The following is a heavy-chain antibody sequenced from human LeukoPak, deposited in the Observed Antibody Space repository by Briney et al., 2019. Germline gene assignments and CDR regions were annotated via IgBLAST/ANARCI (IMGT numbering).Heavy chain of an antibody. CDR2: IHNSGST. V-gene: IGHV4-59*01. J-gene: IGHJ5*02. CDR1: GGSISSYY. Sequence: SETLSLTCTVSGGSISSYYWSWIRQPPGKGLEWIGYIHNSGSTNYNPSLKSRVTISVDTSKNQFSLKLSSVTAADTAVYYCARASGVVVPRRRAHWFDPWGQGTLVTVSS. CDR3: ARASGVVVPRRRAHWFDP. D-gene: IGHD2-2*01.